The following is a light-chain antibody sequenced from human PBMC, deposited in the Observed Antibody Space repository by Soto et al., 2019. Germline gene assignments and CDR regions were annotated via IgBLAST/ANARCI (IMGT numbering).Light chain of an antibody. CDR3: AAWDDSLSGHVV. CDR2: GDY. J-gene: IGLJ2*01. Sequence: QSVLTQPPSASGTPGQRVTISCSGSPSNIGSNTVSWYQQFSGSAPRLIMYGDYRRPSGVPDRFSGSKSGTSASLAISGLQSEDDSIFYCAAWDDSLSGHVVVGGGTKVTVL. V-gene: IGLV1-44*01. CDR1: PSNIGSNT.